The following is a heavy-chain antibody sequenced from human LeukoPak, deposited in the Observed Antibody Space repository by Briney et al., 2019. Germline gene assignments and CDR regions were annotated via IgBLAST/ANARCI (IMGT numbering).Heavy chain of an antibody. D-gene: IGHD2/OR15-2a*01. CDR3: ARDVGTTSYQLET. CDR1: GFTFSNYG. J-gene: IGHJ4*02. CDR2: IWYDGSKT. V-gene: IGHV3-33*01. Sequence: GRSLRLSREASGFTFSNYGFHWVRQAPGQGLEWVALIWYDGSKTYYADSVEGRFTVSRDNSKNTVYLQMNNLRAEDTAFYYCARDVGTTSYQLETWGQGTLVTVSS.